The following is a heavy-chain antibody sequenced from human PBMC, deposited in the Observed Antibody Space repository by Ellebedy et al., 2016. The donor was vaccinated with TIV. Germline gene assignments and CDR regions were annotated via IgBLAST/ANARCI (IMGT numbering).Heavy chain of an antibody. CDR1: GYSISSGYY. CDR3: ARSQALWGNDY. D-gene: IGHD3-16*01. CDR2: IYHSGST. J-gene: IGHJ4*02. V-gene: IGHV4-38-2*02. Sequence: SETLSLTXTVSGYSISSGYYWGWIRQPPGKGLEWIGSIYHSGSTYYNPSLKSRVTISVDTSKNQFSLKLSSVTAADTAVYYCARSQALWGNDYWGQGTLVTVSS.